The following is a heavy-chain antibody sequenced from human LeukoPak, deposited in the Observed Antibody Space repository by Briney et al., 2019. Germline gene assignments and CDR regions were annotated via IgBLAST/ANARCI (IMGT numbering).Heavy chain of an antibody. CDR3: ARIKDVDTAWPDY. Sequence: NAGESLKISRKGSGYSFTSYWIGWVRQMPGKGLEWMGIIYPGDSDTRYSPSFQGQVTISADKSISTAYLQWSSLKASDTAMYYCARIKDVDTAWPDYWGQGTLVTVSS. V-gene: IGHV5-51*01. J-gene: IGHJ4*02. CDR2: IYPGDSDT. D-gene: IGHD5-18*01. CDR1: GYSFTSYW.